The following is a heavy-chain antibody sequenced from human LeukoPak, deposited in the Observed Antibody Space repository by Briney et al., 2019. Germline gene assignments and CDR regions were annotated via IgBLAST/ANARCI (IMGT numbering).Heavy chain of an antibody. CDR2: INHSGST. Sequence: PSETLSLTCAVYGGSFSGYYWSWIRQPPGKGLEWIGEINHSGSTNYNPSLTSRVTISVDTSKNQFSLKLSSVTAADTAVYYCARTGRGVSFDPWGQGTLVTVSS. CDR3: ARTGRGVSFDP. V-gene: IGHV4-34*01. CDR1: GGSFSGYY. D-gene: IGHD1-1*01. J-gene: IGHJ5*02.